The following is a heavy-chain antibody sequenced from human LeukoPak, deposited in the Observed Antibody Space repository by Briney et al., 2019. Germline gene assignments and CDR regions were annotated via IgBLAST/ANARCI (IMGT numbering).Heavy chain of an antibody. CDR3: ARAQNLVGDTPLGY. Sequence: APVKVSCKASGYTFTGYYVHWVRQAPGQGLEWMGWINPNSGDTHCPQKFQGTVTMTTDMSISTAYMEVSRLRSDDTAVYYCARAQNLVGDTPLGYWGQGTLVTVSS. CDR2: INPNSGDT. V-gene: IGHV1-2*02. D-gene: IGHD1-26*01. CDR1: GYTFTGYY. J-gene: IGHJ4*02.